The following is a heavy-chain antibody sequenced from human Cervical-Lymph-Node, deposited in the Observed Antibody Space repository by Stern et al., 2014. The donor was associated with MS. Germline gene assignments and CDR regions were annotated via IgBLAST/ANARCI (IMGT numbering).Heavy chain of an antibody. CDR1: GFTFSTYG. D-gene: IGHD1-1*01. V-gene: IGHV3-30*18. CDR2: IYYVGGNK. J-gene: IGHJ6*02. Sequence: QMQLVESGGGVVQPGRSLRLSCAASGFTFSTYGMHWVRQAPGKGLEWGAVIYYVGGNKSYADALKGRFTISRANCKRTLYLEMSTLRAEDTAVYYCAKDFDWNEMGWQYNGMDVWGQGTTVTVSS. CDR3: AKDFDWNEMGWQYNGMDV.